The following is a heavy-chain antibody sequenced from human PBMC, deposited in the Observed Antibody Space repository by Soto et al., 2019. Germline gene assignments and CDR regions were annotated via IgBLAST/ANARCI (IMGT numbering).Heavy chain of an antibody. CDR2: IYPGDSDT. J-gene: IGHJ6*02. D-gene: IGHD6-19*01. CDR3: WRPREAGKYYYGMDV. Sequence: PGESLKISCKCSGYSFTSYWIGWVRQMPGKGLEWMGIIYPGDSDTRYSPSFQGQVTISADKSISTAYLQWSSLKASDTAMYYYWRPREAGKYYYGMDVWGQGTTVTVSS. V-gene: IGHV5-51*01. CDR1: GYSFTSYW.